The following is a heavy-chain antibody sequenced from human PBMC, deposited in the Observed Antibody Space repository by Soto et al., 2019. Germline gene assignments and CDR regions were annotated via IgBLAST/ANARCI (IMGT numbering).Heavy chain of an antibody. CDR3: AKGRSNLWSGYYTWGY. CDR2: ISGSGGST. D-gene: IGHD3-3*01. V-gene: IGHV3-23*01. J-gene: IGHJ4*02. Sequence: GGSLRLSCAASGFTFSSYAMSWVRQAPGKGLEWVSAISGSGGSTYYADSVKGRFTISRDNSKNTLYLQMNSLRAEDTAVYYCAKGRSNLWSGYYTWGYWGQGTLVTVSS. CDR1: GFTFSSYA.